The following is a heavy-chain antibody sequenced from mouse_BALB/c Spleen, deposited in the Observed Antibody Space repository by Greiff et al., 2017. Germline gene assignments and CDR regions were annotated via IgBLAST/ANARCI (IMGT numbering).Heavy chain of an antibody. V-gene: IGHV14-3*02. D-gene: IGHD3-3*01. J-gene: IGHJ1*01. CDR3: ARVGLDWYFDV. CDR2: IDPANGNT. Sequence: EVQLQESGAELVKPGASVKLSCTASGFNIKDTYMHWVKQRPEQGLEWIGRIDPANGNTKYDPKFQGKATITADTSSNTAYLQLSSLTSEDTAVYYCARVGLDWYFDVWGAGTTVTVSS. CDR1: GFNIKDTY.